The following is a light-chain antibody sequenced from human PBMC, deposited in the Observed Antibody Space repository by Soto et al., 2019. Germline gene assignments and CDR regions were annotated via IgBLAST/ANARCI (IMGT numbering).Light chain of an antibody. CDR2: GAS. V-gene: IGKV3-15*01. CDR3: QQYNNWPPLT. CDR1: QSVSSN. J-gene: IGKJ4*01. Sequence: EIVMTQSPATLSVSPGERATLSCTASQSVSSNLAWYHQKPGQAPRLLIYGASTRATGIPARFSGSGSGTDFTLTISSLQSADFVVYYCQQYNNWPPLTFGGGNKVEIK.